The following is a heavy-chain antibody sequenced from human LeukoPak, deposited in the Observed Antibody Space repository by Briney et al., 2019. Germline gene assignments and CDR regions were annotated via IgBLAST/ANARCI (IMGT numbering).Heavy chain of an antibody. CDR3: ARGGAYYYDSSGRYYFDY. D-gene: IGHD3-22*01. J-gene: IGHJ4*02. V-gene: IGHV3-23*01. Sequence: GGSLRLSCAASGFTFSSYAMSWVRQAPGKGLEWVSAISGSGGSTYYADSVKGRFTISRDNSKNTLYLQMNSLRAEDTAVYYCARGGAYYYDSSGRYYFDYWGQGTLVTVSS. CDR1: GFTFSSYA. CDR2: ISGSGGST.